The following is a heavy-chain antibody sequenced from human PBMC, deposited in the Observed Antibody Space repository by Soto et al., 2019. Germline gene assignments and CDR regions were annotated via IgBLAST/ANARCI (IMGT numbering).Heavy chain of an antibody. CDR2: VYHSGTT. D-gene: IGHD3-16*02. CDR3: ARDRLRLGELSLIGYFDY. CDR1: GCYISTYY. V-gene: IGHV4-59*01. Sequence: PSETLSLTCTVSGCYISTYYWTWIRQSPGKGPEWIGYVYHSGTTNYNPSLESRVTMSLDTSKNQFSLQMSSLRVEDTAVYYCARDRLRLGELSLIGYFDYWGQGTLVTVSS. J-gene: IGHJ4*02.